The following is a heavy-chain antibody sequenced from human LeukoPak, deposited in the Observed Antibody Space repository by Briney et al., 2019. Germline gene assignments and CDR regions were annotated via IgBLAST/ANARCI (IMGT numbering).Heavy chain of an antibody. J-gene: IGHJ4*02. Sequence: GGSLRLSCVASGFTFSNYGMSWVRQGPGKGLEWVSTINGDGDRTYGADSVQGRFTISRDNSKNTLYLQMNSLRAEDTAVYYCAKTHDILTGYYRFWGQGTLVTVSS. V-gene: IGHV3-23*01. CDR1: GFTFSNYG. CDR2: INGDGDRT. D-gene: IGHD3-9*01. CDR3: AKTHDILTGYYRF.